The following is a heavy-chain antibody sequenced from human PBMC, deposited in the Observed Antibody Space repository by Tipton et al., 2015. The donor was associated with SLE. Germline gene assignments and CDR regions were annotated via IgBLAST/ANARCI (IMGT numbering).Heavy chain of an antibody. J-gene: IGHJ4*02. Sequence: LRLSCKVSGDSLTSECWGWIRQTPAKGLEWVGYICHSVRINYNPSLKSRVSMSVDKTENQFSLKLYFMAAADTGVYYFARVLTGRRLFDFWGQGTVVSVSS. CDR3: ARVLTGRRLFDF. V-gene: IGHV4-59*01. CDR2: ICHSVRI. D-gene: IGHD7-27*01. CDR1: GDSLTSEC.